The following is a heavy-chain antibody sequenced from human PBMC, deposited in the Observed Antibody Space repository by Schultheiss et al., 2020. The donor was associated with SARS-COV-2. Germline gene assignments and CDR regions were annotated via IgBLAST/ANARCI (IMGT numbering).Heavy chain of an antibody. CDR3: TTDRGSGWYGYYFDY. Sequence: GGSLRLSCAASGFTFSNYEMNWVRQAPGKGLEWVGFIRSKAYGGTTEYAASVKGRFTISRDDSKNTLYLQMNSLKTEDTAVYYCTTDRGSGWYGYYFDYWGQGTLVTVSS. CDR1: GFTFSNYE. V-gene: IGHV3-49*04. CDR2: IRSKAYGGTT. D-gene: IGHD6-19*01. J-gene: IGHJ4*02.